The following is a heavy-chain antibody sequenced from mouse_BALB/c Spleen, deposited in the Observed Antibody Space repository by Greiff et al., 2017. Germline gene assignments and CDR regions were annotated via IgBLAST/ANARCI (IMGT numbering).Heavy chain of an antibody. V-gene: IGHV5-6-5*01. D-gene: IGHD2-3*01. Sequence: DVHLVESGGGLVKPGGSLKLSCAASGFTFSSYAMSWVRQTPEKRLEWVASISSGGSTYYPDSVKGRFTISRDNARNILYLQMSSLRSEDTAMYYCARTGSGYYVGYFDYWGQGTTLTVSS. CDR1: GFTFSSYA. CDR3: ARTGSGYYVGYFDY. J-gene: IGHJ2*01. CDR2: ISSGGST.